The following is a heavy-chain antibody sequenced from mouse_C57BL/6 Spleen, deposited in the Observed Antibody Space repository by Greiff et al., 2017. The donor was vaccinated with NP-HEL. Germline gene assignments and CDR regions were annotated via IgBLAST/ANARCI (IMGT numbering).Heavy chain of an antibody. CDR2: IYPGNSDT. D-gene: IGHD1-1*01. CDR1: GYTFTSYW. Sequence: VQLQQSGTVLARPGASVKMSCKTSGYTFTSYWMHWVKQRPGQGLEWIGAIYPGNSDTSYTQKFKGKAKLTAVTSASTAYMELSSLTNEDSAVYYCTRADYYGSSYFDYWGKGTTLTVSS. CDR3: TRADYYGSSYFDY. V-gene: IGHV1-5*01. J-gene: IGHJ2*01.